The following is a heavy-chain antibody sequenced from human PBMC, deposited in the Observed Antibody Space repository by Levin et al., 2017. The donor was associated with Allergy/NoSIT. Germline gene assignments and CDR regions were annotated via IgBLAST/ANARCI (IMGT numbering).Heavy chain of an antibody. CDR1: GFSLSTSGVG. V-gene: IGHV2-5*02. CDR3: AHARYLSKNTYYYGSGADHYYYYMDV. D-gene: IGHD3-10*01. Sequence: SGPTLVKPTQTLTLTCTFSGFSLSTSGVGVGWIRQPPGKALEWLALIYWDDDKRYSPSLKSRLTITKDTSKNQVVLTMTNVDPVDTATYYCAHARYLSKNTYYYGSGADHYYYYMDVWGKGTTVTVSS. J-gene: IGHJ6*03. CDR2: IYWDDDK.